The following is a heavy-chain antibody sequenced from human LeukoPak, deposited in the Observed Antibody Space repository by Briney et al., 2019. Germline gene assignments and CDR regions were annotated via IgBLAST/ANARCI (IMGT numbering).Heavy chain of an antibody. CDR3: ARDGVVPAATVDDY. D-gene: IGHD2-2*01. CDR1: GGTFSSYA. Sequence: SVKVSCKASGGTFSSYAISWVRQAPGQGLEWMGGIIPIFGTANYAQKFQGRVTITADESTSTAYMELRSLRSDDTAVYYCARDGVVPAATVDDYWGQGTLVTVSS. V-gene: IGHV1-69*01. CDR2: IIPIFGTA. J-gene: IGHJ4*02.